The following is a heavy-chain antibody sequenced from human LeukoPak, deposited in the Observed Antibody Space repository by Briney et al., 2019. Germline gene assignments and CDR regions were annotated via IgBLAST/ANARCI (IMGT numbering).Heavy chain of an antibody. CDR1: GYTFTSYY. CDR2: INPSGGST. Sequence: ASVKVSCKASGYTFTSYYMHWVRQAPGQGLEWMGIINPSGGSTSYAQKFQGRVTMTRDTSTSTVYMELSSLRSEDTAVYYCARDTCGGDCQTGIDYWGQETLVIVSS. J-gene: IGHJ4*02. CDR3: ARDTCGGDCQTGIDY. D-gene: IGHD2-21*02. V-gene: IGHV1-46*01.